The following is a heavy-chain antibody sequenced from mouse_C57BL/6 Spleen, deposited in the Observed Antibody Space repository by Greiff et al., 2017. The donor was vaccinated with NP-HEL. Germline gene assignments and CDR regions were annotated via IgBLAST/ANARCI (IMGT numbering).Heavy chain of an antibody. CDR2: INPNNGGT. D-gene: IGHD4-1*01. J-gene: IGHJ1*03. CDR3: ARDWASYRYFDV. V-gene: IGHV1-26*01. Sequence: EVQLQQSGPELVKPGASVEISCKASGYTFTDYYMNWVKQSHGKSLEWIGDINPNNGGTSYNQKLKGKATLTVDKSSSTAYIELLSLTGEDPAVYSCARDWASYRYFDVWGTGTTVTVSS. CDR1: GYTFTDYY.